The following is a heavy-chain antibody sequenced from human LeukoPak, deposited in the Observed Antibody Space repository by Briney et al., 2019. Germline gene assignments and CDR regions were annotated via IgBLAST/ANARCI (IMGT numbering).Heavy chain of an antibody. Sequence: GGPLRLYCAASGFTFSNAWMSWVRQAPGKGLERVGRIKRKTDGGTTDYAAPVKGRFTISRDDSKNTLYLQMNSLKTEDTAVYYCTTDHPPGYDSSGYYYASAGDYWGQGTLVTVSS. V-gene: IGHV3-15*01. J-gene: IGHJ4*02. CDR1: GFTFSNAW. D-gene: IGHD3-22*01. CDR3: TTDHPPGYDSSGYYYASAGDY. CDR2: IKRKTDGGTT.